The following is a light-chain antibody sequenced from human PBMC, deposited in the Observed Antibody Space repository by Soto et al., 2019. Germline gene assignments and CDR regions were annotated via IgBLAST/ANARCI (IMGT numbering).Light chain of an antibody. V-gene: IGLV2-8*01. CDR2: EVS. Sequence: QSVLSQPPSASGSPGQSVAISCTGTSSDVGGSDYVSWYQQHPGDAPKLIISEVSKWPSGVPDRFSGSKSGNTASLTVSGLQAEDEADYYCSSYAGSNNYMVFGGGTKLTVL. CDR3: SSYAGSNNYMV. CDR1: SSDVGGSDY. J-gene: IGLJ2*01.